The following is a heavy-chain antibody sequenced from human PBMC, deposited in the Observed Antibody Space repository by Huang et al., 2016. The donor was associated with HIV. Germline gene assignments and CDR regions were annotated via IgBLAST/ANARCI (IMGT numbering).Heavy chain of an antibody. CDR3: AKDKFLTTAYYFDY. CDR1: GFTFDDYA. CDR2: ISWNSDTI. J-gene: IGHJ4*02. D-gene: IGHD1-1*01. V-gene: IGHV3-9*01. Sequence: EVQLVESGGGLVQPGRSLRLSCAASGFTFDDYAMHWVRQAPGKGLEWVSNISWNSDTIGYAESVKGRFTISRDNAKNSLYLQMNSLRAEDTALYYCAKDKFLTTAYYFDYWGQGTLVTVSS.